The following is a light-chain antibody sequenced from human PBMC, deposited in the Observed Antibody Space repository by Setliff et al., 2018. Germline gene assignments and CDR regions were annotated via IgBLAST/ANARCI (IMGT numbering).Light chain of an antibody. CDR2: DVS. Sequence: QSVLTQPAPVSGSPGQSITISCTGTSSDVGGYHYVSWYQQHPGKAPKLMIYDVSNRPSGVSNRFSGSKSGNTASLTISGLQAEDEADYYCSSYTSSSSYVFGTGTKVTVL. CDR1: SSDVGGYHY. J-gene: IGLJ1*01. V-gene: IGLV2-14*03. CDR3: SSYTSSSSYV.